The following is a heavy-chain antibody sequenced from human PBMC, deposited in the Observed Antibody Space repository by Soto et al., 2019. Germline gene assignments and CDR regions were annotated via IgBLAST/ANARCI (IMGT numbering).Heavy chain of an antibody. Sequence: GGSLRLSCAASGFTFSRNAMSFFRQASGRGLERLSTFSGSGNTYYAVSVMGWFTISRDNSKNTLYLQMNSLRADDRAVYKCAKNGYDSSGYYSYFDYWGQGA. CDR2: FSGSGNT. D-gene: IGHD3-22*01. J-gene: IGHJ4*02. CDR3: AKNGYDSSGYYSYFDY. V-gene: IGHV3-23*01. CDR1: GFTFSRNA.